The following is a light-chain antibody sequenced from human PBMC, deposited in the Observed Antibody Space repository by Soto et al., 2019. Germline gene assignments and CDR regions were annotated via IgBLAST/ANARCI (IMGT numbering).Light chain of an antibody. CDR2: DTS. CDR1: QSGHNN. V-gene: IGKV3-15*01. J-gene: IGKJ4*01. CDR3: QQYEIWPLT. Sequence: EVVMTQSPATLSVSPRDRATLSCRASQSGHNNLTWYQQKPGQAPRLLIFDTSTRATDIPIRFTGGGSGAEFTLTISSPQSEDSAVYYCQQYEIWPLTFGGGTKVEIK.